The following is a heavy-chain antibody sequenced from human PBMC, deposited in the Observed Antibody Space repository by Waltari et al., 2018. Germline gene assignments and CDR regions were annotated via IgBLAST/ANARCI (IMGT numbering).Heavy chain of an antibody. D-gene: IGHD6-13*01. J-gene: IGHJ4*02. CDR3: AGSQQHPFGY. V-gene: IGHV3-21*01. Sequence: EVQLVESGGGLVKPGRSLILSCAAYGFTFSSYSMTWVRKAPGKGLEWVSSIRSSSSYIYYADSVKGRFTISRDNAKNSLYLQMNSLRAEDTAVYYCAGSQQHPFGYWGQGTLVTVSS. CDR1: GFTFSSYS. CDR2: IRSSSSYI.